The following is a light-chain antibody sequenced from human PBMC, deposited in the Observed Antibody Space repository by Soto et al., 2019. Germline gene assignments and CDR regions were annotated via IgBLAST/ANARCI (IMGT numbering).Light chain of an antibody. CDR3: QQSYSTPLT. J-gene: IGKJ4*01. CDR1: QSISSY. Sequence: DIQMTQXPXSLSASVGDRVTITCRASQSISSYLNWYQQKPGKVPKLLIYAASSLQSGVPSRFSGSGSGTDFTLTISSLQPEDFATYHCQQSYSTPLTFGGGTKVEIK. CDR2: AAS. V-gene: IGKV1-39*01.